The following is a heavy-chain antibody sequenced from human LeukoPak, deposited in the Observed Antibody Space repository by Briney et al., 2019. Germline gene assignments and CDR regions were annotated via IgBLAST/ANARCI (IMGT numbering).Heavy chain of an antibody. CDR2: INHSGST. V-gene: IGHV4-34*01. J-gene: IGHJ4*02. CDR3: ARGRVVVDGGYSYGSFDY. Sequence: SETLSLTCAVYGGSFSGYYSSWIRQPPGKGLEWIGEINHSGSTNYNPSLKSRVTISVDTSKNQFSLKLSSVTAADTAVYYCARGRVVVDGGYSYGSFDYWGQGTLVTVSS. CDR1: GGSFSGYY. D-gene: IGHD5-18*01.